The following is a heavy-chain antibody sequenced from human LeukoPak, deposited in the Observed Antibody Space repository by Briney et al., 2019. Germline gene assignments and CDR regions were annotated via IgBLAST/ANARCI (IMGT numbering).Heavy chain of an antibody. CDR1: GGSFSGYY. CDR3: ARGRGGTRYDFWSGYGYFDY. CDR2: INHSGST. D-gene: IGHD3-3*01. V-gene: IGHV4-34*01. Sequence: SETLSLTRAVYGGSFSGYYWSWIRQPPGKGLEWIGEINHSGSTNYNPSLKSRVTISVDTSKNQFSLKLSSVTAADTAVYYCARGRGGTRYDFWSGYGYFDYWGQGTLVTVSS. J-gene: IGHJ4*02.